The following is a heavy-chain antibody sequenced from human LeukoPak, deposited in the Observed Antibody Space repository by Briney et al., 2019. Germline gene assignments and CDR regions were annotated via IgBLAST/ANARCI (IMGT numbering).Heavy chain of an antibody. D-gene: IGHD4-17*01. CDR3: ARDGNGEPYYYYYYMDV. J-gene: IGHJ6*03. V-gene: IGHV3-21*01. CDR2: ISSSSSYI. Sequence: GGSLRLSCAASGFTFSSYSMNWVRRAPGKGLEWVSSISSSSSYIYYADSVKGRFTISRDNAKNSLYLQMNSLRAEDTAVYYCARDGNGEPYYYYYYMDVWGKGTTVTVSS. CDR1: GFTFSSYS.